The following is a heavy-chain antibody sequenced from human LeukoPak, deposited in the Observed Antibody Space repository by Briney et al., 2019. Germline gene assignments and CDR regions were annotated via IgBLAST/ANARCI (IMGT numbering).Heavy chain of an antibody. J-gene: IGHJ4*02. CDR1: GFTFDDYA. Sequence: GGSLRLSCAASGFTFDDYAMHWARQAPGKGLEWVSGISWNSGSIDYADSVKGRFTISRDNARNSLYLQMNSLRAEDTALYYCAKDIGHSSSWYYFDYWGQGTLVTVSS. V-gene: IGHV3-9*01. CDR3: AKDIGHSSSWYYFDY. CDR2: ISWNSGSI. D-gene: IGHD6-13*01.